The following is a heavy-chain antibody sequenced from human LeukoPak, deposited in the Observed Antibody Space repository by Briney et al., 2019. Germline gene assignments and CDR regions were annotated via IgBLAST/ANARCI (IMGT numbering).Heavy chain of an antibody. Sequence: PSETLSLTCTVSGYSISSGYYWGWIRQPPGKGLEWIGSIYHSGSTYYNPSLKSRVTISVDTSKNQFSLKLSSVTAADTAVYYCARDHEQLYAFDYWGQGTLVTVSS. D-gene: IGHD6-6*01. V-gene: IGHV4-38-2*02. J-gene: IGHJ4*02. CDR3: ARDHEQLYAFDY. CDR1: GYSISSGYY. CDR2: IYHSGST.